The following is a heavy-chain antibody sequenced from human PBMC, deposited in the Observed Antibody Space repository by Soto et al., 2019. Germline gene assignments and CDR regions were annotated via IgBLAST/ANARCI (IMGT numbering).Heavy chain of an antibody. CDR3: AREMTIFGVAPGGGVDV. CDR1: GGSISTFDYS. CDR2: IYQSGRT. J-gene: IGHJ6*02. Sequence: QLQLQESGSGLVRPSQTLSLTCAVSGGSISTFDYSWSWIRQAPGRGLECIGSIYQSGRTYYIPSLKRRAPMSLDKSKNQFALKITSAVAADTARYYCAREMTIFGVAPGGGVDVWGQGTTVTVSS. V-gene: IGHV4-30-2*01. D-gene: IGHD3-3*01.